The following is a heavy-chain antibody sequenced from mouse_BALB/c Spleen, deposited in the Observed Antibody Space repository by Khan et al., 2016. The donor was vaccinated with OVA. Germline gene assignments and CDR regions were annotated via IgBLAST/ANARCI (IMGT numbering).Heavy chain of an antibody. CDR2: IWAGGST. D-gene: IGHD1-3*01. Sequence: QVQLKESGPGLVAPSQSLSITCTVSGFSLTSYGVHWVRQPPGKGLEWLGVIWAGGSTNYTSALLSRLSLSNDNSNGQVLLKMNSLQADDKAMYYCARLEDIWGQGATLTVSS. CDR3: ARLEDI. V-gene: IGHV2-9*02. J-gene: IGHJ2*01. CDR1: GFSLTSYG.